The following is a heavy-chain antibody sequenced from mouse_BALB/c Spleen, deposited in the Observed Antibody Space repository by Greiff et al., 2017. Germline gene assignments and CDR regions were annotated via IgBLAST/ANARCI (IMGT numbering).Heavy chain of an antibody. V-gene: IGHV5-9*03. CDR1: GFTFSSYT. Sequence: EVKVVESGGGLVKPGGSLKLSCAASGFTFSSYTMSWVRQTPEKRLEWVATISSGGGNTYYPDSVKGRFTISRDNAKNNLYLQMSSLRSEDTALYYCARSFTTSYFDYWGQGTTLTVSS. J-gene: IGHJ2*01. CDR2: ISSGGGNT. D-gene: IGHD2-12*01. CDR3: ARSFTTSYFDY.